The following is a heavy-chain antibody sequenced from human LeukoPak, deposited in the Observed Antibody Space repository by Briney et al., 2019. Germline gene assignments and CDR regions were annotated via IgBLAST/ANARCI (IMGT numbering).Heavy chain of an antibody. J-gene: IGHJ4*02. CDR1: GFTFRTSG. CDR2: ISGSGVST. Sequence: GGTLRLSCAASGFTFRTSGMSWVRQAPGKGLEWVSAISGSGVSTYYADSVKGRFTITRDNAQNSLTLHMNTLRADDTAVYYCAKDGGTHFDHWGQGTLVTVSS. V-gene: IGHV3-23*01. CDR3: AKDGGTHFDH. D-gene: IGHD1-26*01.